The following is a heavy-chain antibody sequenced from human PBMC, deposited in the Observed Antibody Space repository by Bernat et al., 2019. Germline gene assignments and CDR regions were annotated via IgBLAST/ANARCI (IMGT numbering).Heavy chain of an antibody. J-gene: IGHJ5*02. CDR2: INPANGQT. CDR3: AKDGGGGDNWFDP. CDR1: GYTFTNYA. D-gene: IGHD3-16*01. V-gene: IGHV1-3*01. Sequence: QVQFVQSGAEVKKPGASVKVSCKASGYTFTNYAIHWVRQAPGQRLEWMGCINPANGQTMYSQKFQDRVTITRDTSATTAYMEMSSLTSEDTAVFYCAKDGGGGDNWFDPWGPGTPVTVSS.